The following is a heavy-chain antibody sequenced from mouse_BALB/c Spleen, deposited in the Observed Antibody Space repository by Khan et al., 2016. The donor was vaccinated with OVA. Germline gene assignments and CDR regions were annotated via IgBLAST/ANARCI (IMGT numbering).Heavy chain of an antibody. J-gene: IGHJ3*01. CDR3: ASYRYWSWFAS. CDR1: GFTFRSFG. D-gene: IGHD2-12*01. CDR2: IGSDSSTI. V-gene: IGHV5-17*02. Sequence: EVELVESGGGLVQPGGSRKLSCTASGFTFRSFGMHWVRQAPEKGLEWVAYIGSDSSTIYYADTVKGRFTISRDNPKNTLLLQLTRLRSEDTAMYDCASYRYWSWFASWGQGTLVTVSA.